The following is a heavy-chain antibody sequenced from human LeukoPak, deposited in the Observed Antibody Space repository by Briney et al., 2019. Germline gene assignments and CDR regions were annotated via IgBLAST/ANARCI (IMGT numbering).Heavy chain of an antibody. V-gene: IGHV1-3*01. D-gene: IGHD6-19*01. J-gene: IGHJ4*02. CDR3: ARDYLAVANRPGY. CDR1: GYTFTSYA. Sequence: ASVKVSCKASGYTFTSYAMHWVRQAPGQRLESMGWINAGNGNTKYSQKFQGRVTITRDTSASTAYMELSSLRSEDTAVYYCARDYLAVANRPGYWGQGTLVTVSS. CDR2: INAGNGNT.